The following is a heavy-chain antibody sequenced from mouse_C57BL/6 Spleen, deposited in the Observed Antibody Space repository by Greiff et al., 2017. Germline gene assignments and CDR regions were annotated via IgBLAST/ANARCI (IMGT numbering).Heavy chain of an antibody. Sequence: EVQVVESGEGLVKPGGSLKLSCAASGFTFSSYAMSWVRQTPEKRLEWVAYISSGGDYIYYADTVKGRFTISRDNARNTLYLQMSSLKSEDTAMYYCTRGDYYGSSPHYYAMDYWGQGTSVTVSS. CDR2: ISSGGDYI. J-gene: IGHJ4*01. V-gene: IGHV5-9-1*02. CDR3: TRGDYYGSSPHYYAMDY. CDR1: GFTFSSYA. D-gene: IGHD1-1*01.